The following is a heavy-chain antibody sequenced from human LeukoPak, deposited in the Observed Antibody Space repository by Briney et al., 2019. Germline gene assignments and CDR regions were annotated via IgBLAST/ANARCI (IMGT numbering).Heavy chain of an antibody. D-gene: IGHD2-15*01. V-gene: IGHV3-53*04. CDR2: IYSGDTT. CDR1: GCTVSSNY. J-gene: IGHJ6*02. CDR3: ARDRLPDIEGGMDV. Sequence: GGSLRLSCAASGCTVSSNYMTWVRQAPGKGLEWVSVIYSGDTTYYADSVKGRFTNSRHNSKNTLYLQMNRLRAQDTAVYYCARDRLPDIEGGMDVWGQGTTVTVSS.